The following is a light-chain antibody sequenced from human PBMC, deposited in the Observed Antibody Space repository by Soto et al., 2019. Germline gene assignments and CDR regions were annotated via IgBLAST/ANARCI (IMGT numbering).Light chain of an antibody. CDR3: QQYYSYPLT. CDR2: AAS. CDR1: QGIRSY. Sequence: IGMTRSSSSFSACTVVRVTVTCRESQGIRSYLACYQQKPGKAPKLLIYAASTLQSGVPSRFSGSGSGTDFTLTISCLQSEDFATYYCQQYYSYPLTFGGGTKVDIK. J-gene: IGKJ4*01. V-gene: IGKV1-8*01.